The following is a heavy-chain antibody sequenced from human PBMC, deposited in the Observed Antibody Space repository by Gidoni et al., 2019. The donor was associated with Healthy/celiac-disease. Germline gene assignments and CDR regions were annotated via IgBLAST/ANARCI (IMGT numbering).Heavy chain of an antibody. J-gene: IGHJ6*02. V-gene: IGHV1-8*01. D-gene: IGHD3-3*01. CDR1: GYTFTSYD. CDR3: ARGLGFLEWLFEASYGMDV. CDR2: MNPNSGNT. Sequence: QVQLVQSGAEVKKPGASVTVSCKASGYTFTSYDINWVRQATGQGLEWMGWMNPNSGNTGYAQKFQGRVTMTRNTSISTAYMELSSLRSEDTAVYYCARGLGFLEWLFEASYGMDVWGQGTTVTVSS.